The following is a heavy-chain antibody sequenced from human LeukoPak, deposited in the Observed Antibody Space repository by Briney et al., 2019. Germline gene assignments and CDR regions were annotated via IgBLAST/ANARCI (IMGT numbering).Heavy chain of an antibody. CDR3: ARDWGSAEH. D-gene: IGHD3-16*01. CDR2: ISSDGSTT. Sequence: GGSLRLSCAASGFTFSSYWMQWVRQAPGKGLVWVSHISSDGSTTDYADSVKGQFTISRDNAKNTLYLQMNSLRAEDTAVYYCARDWGSAEHWGQGTLVTVSS. J-gene: IGHJ1*01. V-gene: IGHV3-74*01. CDR1: GFTFSSYW.